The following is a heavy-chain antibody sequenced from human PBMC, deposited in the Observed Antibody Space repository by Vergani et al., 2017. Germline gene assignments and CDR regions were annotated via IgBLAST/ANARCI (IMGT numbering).Heavy chain of an antibody. CDR1: GDSISSNNC. CDR3: GTIGYRRWGYYFDY. J-gene: IGHJ4*02. Sequence: QVQLQESGPGLVKPPGTLSLTCAVSGDSISSNNCWTWVRQPQGKGLEWIGEICHTEDTKYSPSLKRRVTVSVDESRNLFSLRLNSVTAADTAVYYWGTIGYRRWGYYFDYWGEGSLVTVSS. D-gene: IGHD2-2*02. V-gene: IGHV4-4*03. CDR2: ICHTEDT.